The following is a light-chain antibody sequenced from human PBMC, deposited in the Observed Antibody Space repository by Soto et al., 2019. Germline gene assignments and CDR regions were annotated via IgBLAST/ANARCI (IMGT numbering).Light chain of an antibody. Sequence: IVLTQFPATLSLSPGERATFSCRASQSVSSYLAWYQQKPGQAPRLLIYDASNRATGIPARFSGSGSGTDFTLTISSLEPEDFAVYYCQQRSNWPPALTFGGGTKVDIK. CDR3: QQRSNWPPALT. CDR1: QSVSSY. V-gene: IGKV3-11*01. CDR2: DAS. J-gene: IGKJ4*01.